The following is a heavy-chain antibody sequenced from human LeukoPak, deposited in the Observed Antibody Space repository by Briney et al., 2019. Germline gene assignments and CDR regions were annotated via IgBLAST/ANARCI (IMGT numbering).Heavy chain of an antibody. CDR2: ISSNGGNT. CDR1: GFTFSSYA. V-gene: IGHV3-64*01. D-gene: IGHD6-25*01. J-gene: IGHJ4*02. CDR3: ARVGYSSGTVDY. Sequence: GGSLRLSCEASGFTFSSYAMHWVRQAPGKGLEFVSAISSNGGNTFYANSVKGRFTISRDNSKNTLFLQMGSLRAEDMAVYYCARVGYSSGTVDYWGQGTLVTVSS.